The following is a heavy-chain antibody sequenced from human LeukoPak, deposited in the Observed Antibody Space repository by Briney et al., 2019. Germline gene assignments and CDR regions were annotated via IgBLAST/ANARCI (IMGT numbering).Heavy chain of an antibody. CDR2: ISSSGSTI. V-gene: IGHV3-48*03. Sequence: LAGSLRLSCAASGFIFSNEMNWVRQAPGKGLEWVSYISSSGSTIYYADSVKGRFTISRDNAKNSLYLQMNSLRAEDTAVYYCARATYGDFDYWGQGTLVTVSS. D-gene: IGHD4/OR15-4a*01. CDR3: ARATYGDFDY. J-gene: IGHJ4*02. CDR1: GFIFSNE.